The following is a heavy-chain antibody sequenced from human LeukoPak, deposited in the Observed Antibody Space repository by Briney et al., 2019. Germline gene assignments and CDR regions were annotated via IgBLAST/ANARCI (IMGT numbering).Heavy chain of an antibody. CDR3: ARAVMAAYAFDI. CDR1: GGSFSGYY. J-gene: IGHJ3*02. D-gene: IGHD3-16*01. V-gene: IGHV4-34*01. Sequence: SGTLSLTCAVYGGSFSGYYWSWIRQPPGKGLEWIGEINHSGSTNYNPSLKSRVTISVDTSKNQFSLKLSSVTAADTAVYYCARAVMAAYAFDIWGQGTMVTVSS. CDR2: INHSGST.